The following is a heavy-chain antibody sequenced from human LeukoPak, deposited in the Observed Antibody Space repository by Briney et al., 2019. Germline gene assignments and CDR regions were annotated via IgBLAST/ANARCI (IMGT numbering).Heavy chain of an antibody. Sequence: GGSLRLSCAAPGFTFSGFWMHWVRQAPGKGLVWVSCISFDGSDATYADSVKGRFTISRDNAKNTLHLQMDSLTVEDTAVYYCARVGPTVGSGSYNYWGQGTLVTVSS. J-gene: IGHJ4*02. CDR2: ISFDGSDA. CDR3: ARVGPTVGSGSYNY. CDR1: GFTFSGFW. D-gene: IGHD3-10*01. V-gene: IGHV3-74*01.